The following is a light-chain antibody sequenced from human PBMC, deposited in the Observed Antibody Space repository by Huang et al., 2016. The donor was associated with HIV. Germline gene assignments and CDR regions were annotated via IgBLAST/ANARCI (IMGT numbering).Light chain of an antibody. CDR3: QQYNEWPPWT. Sequence: ETVMTQSPATLSVSPGGKATLSCRDSQSIATNFAWYQQSPGQPPRLLGFGAWSRAGGVPARCSGSGCGTDFTLTISVLQSEDFAVYYCQQYNEWPPWTFGQGTKVEI. CDR2: GAW. V-gene: IGKV3-15*01. CDR1: QSIATN. J-gene: IGKJ1*01.